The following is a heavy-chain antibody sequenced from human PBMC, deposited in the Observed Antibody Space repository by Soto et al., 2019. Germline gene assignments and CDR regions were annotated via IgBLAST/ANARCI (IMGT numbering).Heavy chain of an antibody. D-gene: IGHD1-26*01. CDR1: GASITYGGYS. Sequence: PSATLSLTCTVSGASITYGGYSWSWIRQTPGKGLEWIGYINHLETTFYNPSFESRLTLSIDRAKNQFSLNLNSMSAADRGVYFCARGGGSDSFDNWGQGILVTVSS. J-gene: IGHJ4*02. CDR2: INHLETT. CDR3: ARGGGSDSFDN. V-gene: IGHV4-30-2*01.